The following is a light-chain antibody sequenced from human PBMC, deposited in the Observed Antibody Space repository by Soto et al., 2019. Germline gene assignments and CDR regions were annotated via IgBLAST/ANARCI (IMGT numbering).Light chain of an antibody. Sequence: EIVLTQSPGTLSLSPGERATLSCRASQTVSNSNLAWYQQKPGQAPKVLIYGASSRATGIPDRFSGSGSGTDFTITISRLEPEDFAVYYCQQYGSSPRTFGQGTKVEIK. V-gene: IGKV3-20*01. CDR1: QTVSNSN. J-gene: IGKJ1*01. CDR2: GAS. CDR3: QQYGSSPRT.